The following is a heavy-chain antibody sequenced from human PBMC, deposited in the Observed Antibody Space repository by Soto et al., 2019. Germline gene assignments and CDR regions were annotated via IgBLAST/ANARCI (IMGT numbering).Heavy chain of an antibody. CDR1: RGSISSYY. V-gene: IGHV4-59*08. CDR2: VDYNGNT. Sequence: QVQLQESGPGLVKPSETLSLTCTVSRGSISSYYWSWLRQPPGKGLEWIGYVDYNGNTNYNPSLESSVTISVDTSRNQFSLKLSSVTCADTAVYYCARLAFGGFDPLVQGALVTVSS. J-gene: IGHJ5*02. CDR3: ARLAFGGFDP. D-gene: IGHD3-10*01.